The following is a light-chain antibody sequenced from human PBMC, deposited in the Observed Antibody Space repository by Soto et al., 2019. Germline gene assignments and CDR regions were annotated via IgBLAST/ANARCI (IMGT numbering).Light chain of an antibody. J-gene: IGKJ5*01. CDR3: QQSYSTPIT. CDR2: DAS. Sequence: IQMTQSPSTLSASVGDRVSITCRASQSVSSWLAWYQQKPGKAPKLLIYDASGLESGVPSRFSGSGSGTDFTLTISSLQPEDFATYYCQQSYSTPITFGQGTRLEIK. V-gene: IGKV1-5*01. CDR1: QSVSSW.